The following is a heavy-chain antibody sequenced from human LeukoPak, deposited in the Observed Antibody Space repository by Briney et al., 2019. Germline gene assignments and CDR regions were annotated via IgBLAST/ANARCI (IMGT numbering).Heavy chain of an antibody. D-gene: IGHD2/OR15-2a*01. J-gene: IGHJ6*02. CDR1: GYTFTSYY. V-gene: IGHV1-46*01. Sequence: ASVKVSCKASGYTFTSYYIHWVRQAPGQGLEWMGIINPTSGDASYAQKFQGRVIMTRDMSTSTVYMELSGLRFEDTAVYYCARDRLLRLQYGMDVWGQGTTVTVSS. CDR2: INPTSGDA. CDR3: ARDRLLRLQYGMDV.